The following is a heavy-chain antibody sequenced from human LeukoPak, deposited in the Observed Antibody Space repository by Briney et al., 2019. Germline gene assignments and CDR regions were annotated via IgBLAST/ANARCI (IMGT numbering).Heavy chain of an antibody. V-gene: IGHV3-53*01. CDR3: ARTRSWLPFEY. CDR2: TYSGGST. J-gene: IGHJ4*02. Sequence: PGGSLRLSCAASGFTFSIYGMHWVRQAPGEGLEWVSTTYSGGSTYYADSVKGRFTISRDKSKNTLYLQMNSLRAEDTAVYYCARTRSWLPFEYWGQGTLVTVSS. CDR1: GFTFSIYG. D-gene: IGHD5-12*01.